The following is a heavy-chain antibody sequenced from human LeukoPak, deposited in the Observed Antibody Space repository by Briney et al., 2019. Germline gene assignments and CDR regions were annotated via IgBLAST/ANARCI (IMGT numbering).Heavy chain of an antibody. Sequence: SETLSLTCTVSGGSISSGGYYWSWIRQHPGKGLEWIGYIYYSGSTYYNPSLKSRVTISVDTSKNQFSLKLSSVTAADTAVYYCARGRSNYYGMDVWGQGTTVTVSS. CDR1: GGSISSGGYY. J-gene: IGHJ6*02. V-gene: IGHV4-31*03. CDR2: IYYSGST. D-gene: IGHD1-26*01. CDR3: ARGRSNYYGMDV.